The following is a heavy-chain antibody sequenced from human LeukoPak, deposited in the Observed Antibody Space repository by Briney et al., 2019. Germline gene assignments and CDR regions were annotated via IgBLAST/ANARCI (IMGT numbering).Heavy chain of an antibody. CDR2: ISDSGDNT. Sequence: GGSLRLSCAASGFTFSAYPMSWVRQAPGKGLEWVSAISDSGDNTYYADSVKGRFTISRDNSKNTLYLQMNSLRAEDTAVYYCAKQGYWSDDSCFWLLDFDYWGQGTLVTVSS. CDR1: GFTFSAYP. CDR3: AKQGYWSDDSCFWLLDFDY. J-gene: IGHJ4*02. V-gene: IGHV3-23*01. D-gene: IGHD2-15*01.